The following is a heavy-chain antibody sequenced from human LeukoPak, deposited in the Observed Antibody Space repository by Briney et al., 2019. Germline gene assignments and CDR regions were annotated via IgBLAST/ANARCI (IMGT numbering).Heavy chain of an antibody. CDR3: AREIRITIFGVVITPHFDY. CDR1: GGSISSYY. Sequence: SETLSLTCTVSGGSISSYYWSWVRQPPGKGLEWIGNIHYSGTTNYNPSLKSRVTISVDTSKNQFSLILSSVTAADTAVYYCAREIRITIFGVVITPHFDYWGQGTLVTVSS. D-gene: IGHD3-3*01. CDR2: IHYSGTT. J-gene: IGHJ4*02. V-gene: IGHV4-59*01.